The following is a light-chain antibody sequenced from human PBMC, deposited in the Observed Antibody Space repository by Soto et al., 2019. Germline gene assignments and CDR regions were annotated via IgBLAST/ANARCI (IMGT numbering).Light chain of an antibody. CDR3: CSYAGSSTLL. CDR1: SSDVGGYNY. V-gene: IGLV2-11*01. J-gene: IGLJ2*01. CDR2: DLS. Sequence: QSVLTQPRSVSGSPGQSVTISCTGTSSDVGGYNYVSWYQQYPGKAPKLMIYDLSKRSSGVPDRFSGSKSGNTASLTISGLQAEDEADYYCCSYAGSSTLLFGGGTKLTVL.